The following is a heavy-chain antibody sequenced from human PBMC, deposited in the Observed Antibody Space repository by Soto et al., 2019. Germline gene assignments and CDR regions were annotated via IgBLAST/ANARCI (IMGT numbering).Heavy chain of an antibody. D-gene: IGHD3-10*01. Sequence: QVQLQESGPGLVKPSETLSLSCTVSGGSISSYYWSWFRQSPGKRMEWIGYVHHSWGSSYNPSLQSRLAISLDTARTQFSLQVTSVTAPDTAVYSCARRGFGPLHGLVDVWGQGTTVTVSS. V-gene: IGHV4-59*08. CDR3: ARRGFGPLHGLVDV. CDR1: GGSISSYY. CDR2: VHHSWGS. J-gene: IGHJ6*02.